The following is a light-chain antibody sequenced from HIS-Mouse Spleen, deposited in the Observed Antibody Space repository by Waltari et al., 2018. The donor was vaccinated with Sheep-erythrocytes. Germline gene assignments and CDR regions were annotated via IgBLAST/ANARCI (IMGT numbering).Light chain of an antibody. CDR1: SSDVGGYHY. CDR3: SSYAGSNNVV. J-gene: IGLJ2*01. CDR2: EVS. V-gene: IGLV2-8*01. Sequence: QSALTQPPSASGSPGQSVTISCTGTSSDVGGYHYVSWYQQPPGKAPKLMIYEVSKRPSGVPDRFSGSKSGNTASLTVSGLQAEDEADYYCSSYAGSNNVVFGGGTKLTVL.